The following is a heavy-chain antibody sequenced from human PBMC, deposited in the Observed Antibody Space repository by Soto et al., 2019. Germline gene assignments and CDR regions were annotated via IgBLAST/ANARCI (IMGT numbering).Heavy chain of an antibody. V-gene: IGHV3-11*01. D-gene: IGHD2-15*01. J-gene: IGHJ4*02. CDR3: ARPRKVSGGGCYVDY. CDR2: ISSSGSTI. Sequence: QVQLVESGGGLVTPGGSLRLSCAASGFTISDYYMSWIRQAPGKGLEWVSYISSSGSTIYYADSVKGRFTISRDNTKNALVLQMNSLRAEDTAVYYCARPRKVSGGGCYVDYWGQGTLVTVSS. CDR1: GFTISDYY.